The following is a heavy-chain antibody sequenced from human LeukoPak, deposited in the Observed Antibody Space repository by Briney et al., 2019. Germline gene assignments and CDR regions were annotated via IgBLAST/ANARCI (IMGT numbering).Heavy chain of an antibody. CDR1: GGALSSNSYY. CDR3: AESNGYGLVDL. D-gene: IGHD3-10*01. V-gene: IGHV4-39*07. Sequence: SETLSLTCSVSGGALSSNSYYWGGIRPPPGKGLEWGGNIFYSGSTYYSPSLRSRLTISLGTSRNQLSLQLNSVTAADTAVYYCAESNGYGLVDLWGQGTMVTVSS. CDR2: IFYSGST. J-gene: IGHJ3*01.